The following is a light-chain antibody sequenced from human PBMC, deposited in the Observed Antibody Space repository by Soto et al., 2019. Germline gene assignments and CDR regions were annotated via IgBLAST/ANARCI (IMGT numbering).Light chain of an antibody. Sequence: VLTHSASTLSLSPGERATLSSRASQTGSNSYLAWYQHKSGQAPRLLIYGVYTRASGIPDRFSGSGSGTEFTLTITRLEPEDSAVYFCQHYGYSQWTFGQGTKVDI. CDR3: QHYGYSQWT. J-gene: IGKJ1*01. CDR1: QTGSNSY. CDR2: GVY. V-gene: IGKV3-20*01.